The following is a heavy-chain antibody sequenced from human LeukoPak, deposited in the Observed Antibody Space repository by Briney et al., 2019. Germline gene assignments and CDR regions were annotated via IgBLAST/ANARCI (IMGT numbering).Heavy chain of an antibody. J-gene: IGHJ4*02. Sequence: ASVRVSCTASGYTFTSYYMHWVRQAPGQGLEWMGIINPSGGSTSYAQKFQGRVTMTRDMSTSTVYMELSSLRSEDTAVYYCARGAPGLYLSYWGQGTLVTVSS. CDR2: INPSGGST. D-gene: IGHD2-2*02. CDR3: ARGAPGLYLSY. V-gene: IGHV1-46*01. CDR1: GYTFTSYY.